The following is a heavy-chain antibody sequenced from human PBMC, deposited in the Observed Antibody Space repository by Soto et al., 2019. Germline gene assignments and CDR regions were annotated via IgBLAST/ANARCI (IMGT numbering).Heavy chain of an antibody. J-gene: IGHJ4*02. V-gene: IGHV2-5*02. D-gene: IGHD4-17*01. Sequence: QITLKESGPTLVKPTQTLTLTCTFSGFSLSTSGVGVGWIRQPPGKALEWLALIYWDDDKRYSPSLKSRLTXTXXPSKNQVVLTMTTMDPVDTATYSCAHCAVTTPFDYWGQGTLVTVSS. CDR2: IYWDDDK. CDR3: AHCAVTTPFDY. CDR1: GFSLSTSGVG.